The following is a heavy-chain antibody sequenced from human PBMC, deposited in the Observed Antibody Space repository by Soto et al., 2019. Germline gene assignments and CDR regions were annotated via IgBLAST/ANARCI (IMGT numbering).Heavy chain of an antibody. J-gene: IGHJ3*02. CDR1: GGSISSGDYY. V-gene: IGHV4-30-4*01. CDR2: IYYSGST. D-gene: IGHD2-15*01. CDR3: ARLVGAAATASDI. Sequence: SETLSLTCTVSGGSISSGDYYWNWIRQPPGKGLEWIGYIYYSGSTYYNPSLKSRVTISVDTSKNQFSLKLSSVTAADTAVYYCARLVGAAATASDIWGQGTMVTVSS.